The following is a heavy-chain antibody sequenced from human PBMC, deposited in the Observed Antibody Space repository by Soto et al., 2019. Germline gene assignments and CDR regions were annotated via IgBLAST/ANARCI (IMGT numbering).Heavy chain of an antibody. CDR1: GGTFSSYT. J-gene: IGHJ6*02. CDR3: AGDRGWLLDYYYGLDV. Sequence: GASVKVSCKASGGTFSSYTISWVRQAPGQGLEWMGRIIPILGIANYAQKFQGRVTITADKSTSTAYMELSSLRSEDTAVYYCAGDRGWLLDYYYGLDVWGQGTTVTVYS. CDR2: IIPILGIA. V-gene: IGHV1-69*04. D-gene: IGHD5-12*01.